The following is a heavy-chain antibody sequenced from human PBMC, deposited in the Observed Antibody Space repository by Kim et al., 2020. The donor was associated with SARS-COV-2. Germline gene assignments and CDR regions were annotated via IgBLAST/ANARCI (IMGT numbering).Heavy chain of an antibody. CDR2: IKQDGSEK. Sequence: GGSLRLSCAASGFTFSNYWMTWVRQAPGKGLECVANIKQDGSEKYYVDFVKGRFTISRDNAKNSLYLQMNSLRAEDTAVYYCARGRGSYWGQGTLVTVSS. CDR1: GFTFSNYW. J-gene: IGHJ4*02. D-gene: IGHD3-16*01. V-gene: IGHV3-7*01. CDR3: ARGRGSY.